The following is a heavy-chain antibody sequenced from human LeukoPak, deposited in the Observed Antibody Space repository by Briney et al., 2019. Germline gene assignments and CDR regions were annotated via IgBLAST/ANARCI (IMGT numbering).Heavy chain of an antibody. D-gene: IGHD3-10*01. V-gene: IGHV1-46*01. Sequence: GASVKVSCKASGYTFTSSYMHWVRQAPGQGLEWMGIINPSGGSTSYAQKFQGRVTMTRDTSTSTVYMELSSLRSEDTAVYYCARENNYYGSGSYIYYYYGMDVWGQGTTVTVSS. CDR3: ARENNYYGSGSYIYYYYGMDV. CDR2: INPSGGST. CDR1: GYTFTSSY. J-gene: IGHJ6*02.